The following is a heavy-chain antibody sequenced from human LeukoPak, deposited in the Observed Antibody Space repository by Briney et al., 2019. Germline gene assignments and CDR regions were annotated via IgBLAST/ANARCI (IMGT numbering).Heavy chain of an antibody. CDR1: GFTFDDYA. J-gene: IGHJ4*02. CDR2: ISWNSGSI. D-gene: IGHD3-10*01. V-gene: IGHV3-9*01. Sequence: PGRSLTLSCAASGFTFDDYAMHWVRQAPGKGLEWVSGISWNSGSIGYADSVKGRFTISRDNAKNTLYLQMNSLRAEDTALYYCAKEYGIRGGFDYWGQGTLVTVSS. CDR3: AKEYGIRGGFDY.